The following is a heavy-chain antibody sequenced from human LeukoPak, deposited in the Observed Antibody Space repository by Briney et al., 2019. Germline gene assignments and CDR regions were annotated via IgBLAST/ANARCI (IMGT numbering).Heavy chain of an antibody. J-gene: IGHJ5*02. V-gene: IGHV3-23*01. Sequence: GGSLRLSCAASGFTFSSYAMSWVRQAPGKGLEWVSAISGSGGSTYYADSVKGRFTISRDNSKNTLYLQMDSLRAEDTALYYCAKGSGINHYHWIDPWGQGTLVTVSS. CDR2: ISGSGGST. CDR1: GFTFSSYA. D-gene: IGHD1-14*01. CDR3: AKGSGINHYHWIDP.